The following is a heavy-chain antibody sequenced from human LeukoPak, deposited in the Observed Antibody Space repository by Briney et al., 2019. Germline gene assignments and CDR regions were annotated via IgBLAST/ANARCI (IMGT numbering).Heavy chain of an antibody. CDR2: IIPILGIV. CDR3: ARAYYDSSGYYYYYGMDV. D-gene: IGHD3-22*01. CDR1: GGTFSSYA. V-gene: IGHV1-69*04. J-gene: IGHJ6*02. Sequence: SVKVSCKASGGTFSSYAISWVRQAPGQGLEWMGRIIPILGIVNYAQKFQGRVTITADKSTSTAYMELSSLRSEDTAVYYCARAYYDSSGYYYYYGMDVWGQGTTVTVSS.